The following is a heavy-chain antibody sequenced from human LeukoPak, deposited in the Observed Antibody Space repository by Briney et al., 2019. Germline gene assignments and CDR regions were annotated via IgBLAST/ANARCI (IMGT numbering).Heavy chain of an antibody. CDR2: IRFDGSHK. J-gene: IGHJ4*02. D-gene: IGHD2-21*02. CDR1: GFTFSNHG. CDR3: ARKAYCGGDCYSPNFDY. V-gene: IGHV3-33*01. Sequence: PGGSLRLSCAASGFTFSNHGMHWVRQAPGKGLEWVALIRFDGSHKYYADSVKGRFTISRDNSKSTVYLQMNSLRAEDTAVYYCARKAYCGGDCYSPNFDYWGQGTLVTVSS.